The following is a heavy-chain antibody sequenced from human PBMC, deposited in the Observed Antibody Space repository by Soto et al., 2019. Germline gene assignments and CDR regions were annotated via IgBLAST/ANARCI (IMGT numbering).Heavy chain of an antibody. Sequence: QVQLVQSGAEVKKPGASVKVSCKASGYTFTSYGISRVRQAPGQGLEWMGWISAYNVNTNYAQKLQGRVTMTTGTSTSTAYMELRSRRSDDTAVYYCARDLGDYGANWFVPWGQGTLVTVSS. CDR3: ARDLGDYGANWFVP. CDR2: ISAYNVNT. D-gene: IGHD4-17*01. V-gene: IGHV1-18*01. J-gene: IGHJ5*02. CDR1: GYTFTSYG.